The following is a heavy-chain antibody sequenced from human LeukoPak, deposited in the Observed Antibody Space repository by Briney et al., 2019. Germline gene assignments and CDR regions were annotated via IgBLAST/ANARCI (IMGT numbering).Heavy chain of an antibody. D-gene: IGHD6-6*01. CDR2: IYTSGST. CDR3: ARAPIAARPSWFDP. Sequence: TASETLSLTCTVSGGSISSYYWSWIRQPAGKGLEWIGRIYTSGSTNYNPSLKSRVTMSVDTSKNQFSLKLSSVTAADTAVYYCARAPIAARPSWFDPWGQGTLVTVSS. J-gene: IGHJ5*02. V-gene: IGHV4-4*07. CDR1: GGSISSYY.